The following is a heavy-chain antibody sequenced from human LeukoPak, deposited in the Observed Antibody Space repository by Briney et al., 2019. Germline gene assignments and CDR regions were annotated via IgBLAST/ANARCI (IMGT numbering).Heavy chain of an antibody. V-gene: IGHV1-69*01. J-gene: IGHJ5*02. D-gene: IGHD2-2*01. CDR1: GGTFSSYA. Sequence: SVKVSCKASGGTFSSYAISWVRQAPGQGLEWMGGIIPIFGTANYAQKFQGRVTITADESTSTAYMELSSLRSEDTAVYYCARTVLPAAPWEDWFDPWGQGTLVTVTS. CDR2: IIPIFGTA. CDR3: ARTVLPAAPWEDWFDP.